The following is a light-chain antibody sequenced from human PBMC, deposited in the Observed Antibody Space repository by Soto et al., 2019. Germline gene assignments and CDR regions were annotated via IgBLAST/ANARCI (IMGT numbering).Light chain of an antibody. CDR1: GSNIGAGYG. CDR2: GSD. V-gene: IGLV1-40*01. J-gene: IGLJ1*01. Sequence: QSVLTQPPSVPGAPGQTVTISCTGSGSNIGAGYGVQWYQHLPGTAPSLLICGSDDRPSGVPDRFSPSVSGNSASLAITGLQTEHEAVYYCQSYDRNLSEVFGHGTKLTVX. CDR3: QSYDRNLSEV.